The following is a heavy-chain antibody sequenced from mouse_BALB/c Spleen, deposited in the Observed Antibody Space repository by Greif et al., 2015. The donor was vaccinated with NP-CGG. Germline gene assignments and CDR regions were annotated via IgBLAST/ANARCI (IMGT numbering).Heavy chain of an antibody. Sequence: QVQLQQSGAELVKPGASVKSSCKASGYTFTSYYMYWVKQRLGQGLEWIGGINPSNGGTNFNEKFKSKATLTVDKSSSTAYRQLSSLTSEDSAVYYCTRYGGLDHFYAMDYWGQGTSVTVSS. CDR2: INPSNGGT. CDR1: GYTFTSYY. V-gene: IGHV1S81*02. D-gene: IGHD1-1*02. J-gene: IGHJ4*01. CDR3: TRYGGLDHFYAMDY.